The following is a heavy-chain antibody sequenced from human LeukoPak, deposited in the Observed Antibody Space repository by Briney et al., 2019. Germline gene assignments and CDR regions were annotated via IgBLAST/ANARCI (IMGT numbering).Heavy chain of an antibody. CDR2: LSSKYET. CDR1: GFIVSRNY. Sequence: GGSLRLSCAASGFIVSRNYMGWVRQAPGKGLEWVSALSSKYETYYADSVKGRFTISRDNSENTLYLQMNALRAEDTALYYSHGIHLTDCFDIWGRGTMVIVFS. J-gene: IGHJ3*02. V-gene: IGHV3-53*01. D-gene: IGHD3-9*01. CDR3: HGIHLTDCFDI.